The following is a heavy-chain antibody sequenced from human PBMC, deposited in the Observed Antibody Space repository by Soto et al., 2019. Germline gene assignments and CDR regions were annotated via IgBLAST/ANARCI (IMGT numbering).Heavy chain of an antibody. Sequence: PSETLSLTCTVSGGSVNSGYYYWSWVRQPPGKKLEWIGYIYYSGSTNYNPSLKSRVTISVDTSKNQFSLKLSSVTAADTAVYYCARDRGEYGSGSYYNAHYYYYYGMDVWGQGTTVTVSS. CDR1: GGSVNSGYYY. D-gene: IGHD3-10*01. CDR3: ARDRGEYGSGSYYNAHYYYYYGMDV. J-gene: IGHJ6*02. V-gene: IGHV4-61*01. CDR2: IYYSGST.